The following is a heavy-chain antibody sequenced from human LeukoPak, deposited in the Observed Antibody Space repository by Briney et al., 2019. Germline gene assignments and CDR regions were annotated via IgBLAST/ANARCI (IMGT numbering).Heavy chain of an antibody. J-gene: IGHJ4*02. Sequence: PSETLSLTCAVYGGSFSGYYWSWIRQPPGKGLEWIGEINHSGSTNYNPSLKSRVTISVDTSKNQFSLKLGSVTAADTAVYYCARAPRIVGAKGYFDYWGQGTLVTVSS. CDR3: ARAPRIVGAKGYFDY. D-gene: IGHD1-26*01. V-gene: IGHV4-34*01. CDR1: GGSFSGYY. CDR2: INHSGST.